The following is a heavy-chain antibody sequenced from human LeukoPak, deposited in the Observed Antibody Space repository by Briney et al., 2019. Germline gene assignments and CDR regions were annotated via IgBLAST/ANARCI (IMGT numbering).Heavy chain of an antibody. J-gene: IGHJ4*02. CDR3: ARDTGAYYDSGGLDY. CDR1: GFTFSDYY. CDR2: ISSSSSYI. D-gene: IGHD3-22*01. Sequence: GGSLRLSCAASGFTFSDYYMGWIRQAPGKGLEWVSSISSSSSYIYYADSVKGRFTISRDDAENSLYLQMNSLRAEDTAVYYCARDTGAYYDSGGLDYWGQGTLVTVSS. V-gene: IGHV3-11*06.